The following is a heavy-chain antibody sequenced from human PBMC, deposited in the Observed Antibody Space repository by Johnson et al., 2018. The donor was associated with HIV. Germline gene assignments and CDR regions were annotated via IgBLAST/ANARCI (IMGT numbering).Heavy chain of an antibody. CDR1: GFTVSSNY. Sequence: EVQLVESGGGVVQPGGSLRLSCAASGFTVSSNYMNYVRQAPGNGLELVGQVNPNGDSTYLIDSVKGRFTISRDNSKNTLYLQMNSLKTEDTAVYYCTTDWYSSSWYGALDAFGMWGQGTMVTVSS. D-gene: IGHD6-13*01. V-gene: IGHV3-25*04. CDR3: TTDWYSSSWYGALDAFGM. CDR2: NPNGDST. J-gene: IGHJ3*02.